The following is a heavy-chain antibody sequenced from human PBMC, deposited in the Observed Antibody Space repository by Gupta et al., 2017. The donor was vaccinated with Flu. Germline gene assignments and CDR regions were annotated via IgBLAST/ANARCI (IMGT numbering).Heavy chain of an antibody. J-gene: IGHJ4*02. D-gene: IGHD2-15*01. CDR1: GFPFSSYA. Sequence: EVQLLESGGGLVQPGGSLRLSCAASGFPFSSYAMSWVRQAPGKGLEWVSAISGSGGSTYYADSVKGRFTISRDNSKNTLYLQMNSLRAEDTAVYYCATGSLVVAYYFDYWGQGTLVTVSS. CDR2: ISGSGGST. CDR3: ATGSLVVAYYFDY. V-gene: IGHV3-23*01.